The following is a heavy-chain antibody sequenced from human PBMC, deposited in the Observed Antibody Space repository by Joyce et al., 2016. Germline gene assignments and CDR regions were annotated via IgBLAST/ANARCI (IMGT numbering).Heavy chain of an antibody. CDR3: TRSSRTGYTAGWPDFDY. D-gene: IGHD2-2*02. J-gene: IGHJ4*02. V-gene: IGHV3-30*03. CDR1: EFAFSSHA. CDR2: MSYDGSHQ. Sequence: QVPLLESGGGLAQPGRSLRLSCAASEFAFSSHAMHWVRQAPGKGLEWVAVMSYDGSHQYYADSVRGRFTISRDNSQNTLYLQMNSLRVEDTAVYYCTRSSRTGYTAGWPDFDYWGQGTLVTVSS.